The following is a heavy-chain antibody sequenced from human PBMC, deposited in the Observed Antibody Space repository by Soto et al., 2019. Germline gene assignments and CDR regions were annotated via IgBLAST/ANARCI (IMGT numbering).Heavy chain of an antibody. D-gene: IGHD3-16*01. Sequence: PGGSLRLSCAASGFPFSHYWMHWVCQTPGKGLVWVSRINPAGTITNYADSVEGRFTISRDNADSALFLQMNSLSAEDTAIYYCTSDTFGLRDTWGQGTLVTVSS. J-gene: IGHJ5*02. CDR3: TSDTFGLRDT. CDR1: GFPFSHYW. CDR2: INPAGTIT. V-gene: IGHV3-74*01.